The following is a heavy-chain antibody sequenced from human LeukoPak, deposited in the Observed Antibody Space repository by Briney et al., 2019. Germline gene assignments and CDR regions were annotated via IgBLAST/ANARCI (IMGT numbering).Heavy chain of an antibody. V-gene: IGHV3-33*01. D-gene: IGHD5-18*01. Sequence: GGSLRLSCAASGFTFSSYGMHWDRQAPGKGLEWVAVIWYDGSNKYYADSVKGRFTISRGNSKNTLYLQMNSLRAEDTAVYYCARDNVLQLSFDYWGQGTLVTVSS. CDR3: ARDNVLQLSFDY. J-gene: IGHJ4*02. CDR1: GFTFSSYG. CDR2: IWYDGSNK.